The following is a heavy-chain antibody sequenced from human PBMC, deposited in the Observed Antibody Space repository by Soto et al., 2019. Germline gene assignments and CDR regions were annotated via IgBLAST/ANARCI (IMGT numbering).Heavy chain of an antibody. CDR2: IYYSGST. CDR1: GGSISSGGYY. Sequence: PSETLSLTCTVSGGSISSGGYYWSWIRQHPGKGLEWIGYIYYSGSTYYNPSLKSRVTISVDASKNQFSLKLSSVTAADTAGYYCARVTHSSGAAGFQQWGQGTL. D-gene: IGHD3-22*01. V-gene: IGHV4-31*03. CDR3: ARVTHSSGAAGFQQ. J-gene: IGHJ1*01.